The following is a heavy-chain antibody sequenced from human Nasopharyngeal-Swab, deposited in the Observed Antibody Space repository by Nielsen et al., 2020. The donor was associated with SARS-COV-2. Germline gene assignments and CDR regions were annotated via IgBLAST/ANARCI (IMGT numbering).Heavy chain of an antibody. Sequence: SETLSLTCTVSGGSISSYYWSWIRQPPGKGLEWIGYIYYSGSTSYNPSLKSRVTISVDTSKNQFSLKLSSVTAADTAVYYCARDSSSSWLDAFDIWGQGTMVTVSS. J-gene: IGHJ3*02. CDR1: GGSISSYY. V-gene: IGHV4-59*01. D-gene: IGHD6-13*01. CDR3: ARDSSSSWLDAFDI. CDR2: IYYSGST.